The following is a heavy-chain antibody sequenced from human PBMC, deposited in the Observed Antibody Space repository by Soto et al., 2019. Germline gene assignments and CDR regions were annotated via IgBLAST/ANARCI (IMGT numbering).Heavy chain of an antibody. V-gene: IGHV3-21*01. CDR3: ARFGIYSASIYYLDY. J-gene: IGHJ4*02. CDR1: GFSFLSYY. Sequence: GGSLRLSCAASGFSFLSYYMGWVRQAPGKGLEWVSSISGSGSSINYADSVKGRFTISRDNAKDSLYLQMDSLRAEDTAIFYCARFGIYSASIYYLDYWGPGVLVTVSS. D-gene: IGHD3-3*01. CDR2: ISGSGSSI.